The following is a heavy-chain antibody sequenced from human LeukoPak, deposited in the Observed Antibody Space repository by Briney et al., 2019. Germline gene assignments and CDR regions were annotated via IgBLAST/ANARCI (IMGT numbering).Heavy chain of an antibody. D-gene: IGHD3-10*01. CDR1: TDTFSSYG. J-gene: IGHJ4*02. CDR2: ISAYNGNT. CDR3: VRDGEIWFGEILPKIDD. V-gene: IGHV1-18*01. Sequence: ASVRVSCKASTDTFSSYGISWVRQAPGQGLEWMGWISAYNGNTNYAQKFHGRVSMTTDTLTTTAYMELRSLRSDDTAIYYCVRDGEIWFGEILPKIDDWGQGTLVSVSS.